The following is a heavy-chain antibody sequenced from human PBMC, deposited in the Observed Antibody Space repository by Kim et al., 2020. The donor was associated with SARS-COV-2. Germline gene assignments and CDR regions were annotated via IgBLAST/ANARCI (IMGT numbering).Heavy chain of an antibody. J-gene: IGHJ6*02. Sequence: ASVKVSCKASGYTFTSYGISWVRQAPGQGLEWMGWISAYNGNTNYAQKLQGRVTMTTDTSTSTAYMELRSLRSDDTAVYYCARASSGSYPRYYYYYGMDVWGQGTTVTVSS. D-gene: IGHD1-26*01. V-gene: IGHV1-18*04. CDR1: GYTFTSYG. CDR3: ARASSGSYPRYYYYYGMDV. CDR2: ISAYNGNT.